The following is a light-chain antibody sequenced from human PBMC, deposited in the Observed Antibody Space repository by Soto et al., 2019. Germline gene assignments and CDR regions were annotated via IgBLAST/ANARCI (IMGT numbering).Light chain of an antibody. CDR3: QQYASSPVYT. CDR1: QSVSSSY. Sequence: EIVLTQSPGTLSLSPGERATLSCRASQSVSSSYLAWYQQKPGQAPRLLIYSASSRATGIPDRFSGSGSGTDFTLTISRLEPEDFAVYYCQQYASSPVYTFGQGTKLEIK. CDR2: SAS. V-gene: IGKV3-20*01. J-gene: IGKJ2*01.